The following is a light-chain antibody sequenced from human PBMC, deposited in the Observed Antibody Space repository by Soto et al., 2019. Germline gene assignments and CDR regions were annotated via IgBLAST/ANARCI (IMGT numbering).Light chain of an antibody. Sequence: DIVMTQSPLSLPVIPGEPASISCRSSQSLLHSNGYNYLDWYLQKPGQSPQLLIYLGSNRASGVPDRFSGSGLGTDFTLKISRVEAEDVGVYYCMQALQTPRTFGQGTKVEIK. CDR1: QSLLHSNGYNY. CDR3: MQALQTPRT. J-gene: IGKJ1*01. V-gene: IGKV2-28*01. CDR2: LGS.